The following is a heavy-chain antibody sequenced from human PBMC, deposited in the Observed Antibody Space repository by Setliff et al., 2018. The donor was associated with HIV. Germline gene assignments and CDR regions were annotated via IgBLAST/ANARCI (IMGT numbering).Heavy chain of an antibody. D-gene: IGHD6-19*01. V-gene: IGHV3-43*01. CDR2: ISWDGYTT. Sequence: GGSLRLSCAASGFTFDDYTMQWVRQTPGKGLEWVSLISWDGYTTYYADSVKGRFTVSRDNSKNSLYLQMNSLRPDDTALYYCATHLAVAGGAGYYFDSWGQGTLVTV. CDR1: GFTFDDYT. CDR3: ATHLAVAGGAGYYFDS. J-gene: IGHJ4*02.